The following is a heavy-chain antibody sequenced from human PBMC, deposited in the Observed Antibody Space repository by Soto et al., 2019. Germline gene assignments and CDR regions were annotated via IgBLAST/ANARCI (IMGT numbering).Heavy chain of an antibody. CDR2: MNPNSGNT. CDR3: ARRTCPYFDWHFDY. Sequence: QVQLVQSGAEVKKPGASVKVSCKASGYTFTSYDINWVRQATGQGLEWMGWMNPNSGNTGYAQKFQGRVTMARNTSISTAYMELSSLRSEDTAVYYCARRTCPYFDWHFDYWGQGTLVTVSS. D-gene: IGHD3-9*01. CDR1: GYTFTSYD. V-gene: IGHV1-8*01. J-gene: IGHJ4*02.